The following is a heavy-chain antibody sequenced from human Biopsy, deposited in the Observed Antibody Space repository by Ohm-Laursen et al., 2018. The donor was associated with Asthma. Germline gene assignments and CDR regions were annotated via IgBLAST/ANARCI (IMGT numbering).Heavy chain of an antibody. J-gene: IGHJ2*01. Sequence: ASVTVSCPASGYTFTDSYIHWVRQAPGHGLEWMGRINPNTGDTQYAQKFQGRVTMTRDTSIHTAYMDLSSLRSDDTAVYYCARVDSSDRSQWEPRYWAFDVWGRGTMVSVSS. D-gene: IGHD1-26*01. CDR3: ARVDSSDRSQWEPRYWAFDV. CDR2: INPNTGDT. CDR1: GYTFTDSY. V-gene: IGHV1-2*06.